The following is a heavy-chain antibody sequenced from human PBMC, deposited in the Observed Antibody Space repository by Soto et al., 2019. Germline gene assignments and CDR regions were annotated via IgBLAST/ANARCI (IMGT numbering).Heavy chain of an antibody. Sequence: VASVKVSCKASGYTFTGYYMHWVRQAPGQGLEWMGRINPNSGGTNYAQKFQGWVTMTRGTSISTAYMELSRLRSDDTAMYYCARLRRPFYSKPQGGGMDVWGQGTTVTVSS. J-gene: IGHJ6*02. V-gene: IGHV1-2*04. CDR3: ARLRRPFYSKPQGGGMDV. CDR1: GYTFTGYY. D-gene: IGHD2-15*01. CDR2: INPNSGGT.